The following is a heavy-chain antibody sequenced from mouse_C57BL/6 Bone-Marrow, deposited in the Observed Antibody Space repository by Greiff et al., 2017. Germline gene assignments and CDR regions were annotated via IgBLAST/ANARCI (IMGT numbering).Heavy chain of an antibody. D-gene: IGHD1-1*01. V-gene: IGHV1-64*01. J-gene: IGHJ2*01. CDR1: GYTFTSYW. Sequence: VQLQQPGAELVKPGASVKLSCKASGYTFTSYWMHWVKQRPGQGLEWIGMIHPNSGSTNYNAKFKCKATLTVDKSSSTAYMQLSSLTSEDSAVYYCARLRLYFDYWGQGTTLTVSS. CDR3: ARLRLYFDY. CDR2: IHPNSGST.